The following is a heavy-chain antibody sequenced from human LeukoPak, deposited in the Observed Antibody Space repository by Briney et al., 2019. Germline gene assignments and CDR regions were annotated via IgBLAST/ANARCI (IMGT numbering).Heavy chain of an antibody. D-gene: IGHD3-10*01. V-gene: IGHV3-74*01. CDR3: ARAWGGVYYYGSGSHHPFDY. CDR1: RFTFSNYW. J-gene: IGHJ4*02. Sequence: GGSLRLSCAASRFTFSNYWMYWVRQAPGKGLVWVSRINSDGSSTSYADSVKGRFTISRDNAKNTLYLQMNSLRAEDTAVYYCARAWGGVYYYGSGSHHPFDYWGQGTLVTVSS. CDR2: INSDGSST.